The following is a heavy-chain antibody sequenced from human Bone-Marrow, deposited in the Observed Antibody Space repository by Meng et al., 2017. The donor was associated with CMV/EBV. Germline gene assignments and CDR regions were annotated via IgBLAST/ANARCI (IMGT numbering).Heavy chain of an antibody. CDR2: ISYDGSNK. V-gene: IGHV3-30*04. CDR3: ARDRPRLKGVPAASIDY. J-gene: IGHJ4*02. D-gene: IGHD2-2*01. Sequence: GESLKISCAASGFTFSSYAMNWVRQAPGKGLEWVAVISYDGSNKYYADSVKGRFTISRDNSKNTLYLQMNSLRAEDTAVYYCARDRPRLKGVPAASIDYWGQGTLVTVSS. CDR1: GFTFSSYA.